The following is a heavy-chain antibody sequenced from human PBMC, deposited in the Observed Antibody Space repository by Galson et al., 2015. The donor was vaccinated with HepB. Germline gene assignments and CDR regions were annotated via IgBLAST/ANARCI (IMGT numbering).Heavy chain of an antibody. CDR1: GFIFSSYT. D-gene: IGHD2-15*01. CDR2: ISSSSGII. CDR3: ARAGVCSGGTCYSGYQYGMDV. V-gene: IGHV3-21*01. J-gene: IGHJ6*02. Sequence: SLRLSCAASGFIFSSYTMPWVRQGPGKGLEWVSFISSSSGIIYYADSVKGRYTISRDNAKNSLYLQMNSLRAEDSAVYSCARAGVCSGGTCYSGYQYGMDVWGQGTTVTVSS.